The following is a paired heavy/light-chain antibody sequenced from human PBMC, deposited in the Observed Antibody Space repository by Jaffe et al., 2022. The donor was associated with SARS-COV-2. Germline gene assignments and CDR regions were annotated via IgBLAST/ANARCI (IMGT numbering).Heavy chain of an antibody. V-gene: IGHV1-3*01. CDR3: ARGCFGTSCYFGLDP. Sequence: QAQLVQTGTEVKKPGSSVKISCKASGYPFSSYAINWVRQAPGQSLEWMGWINAGTGHTEYSQRFRDRVSMTRDTSTNTAYMELNNLRSEDTAVYYCARGCFGTSCYFGLDPWGQGTLVSVSS. CDR2: INAGTGHT. CDR1: GYPFSSYA. J-gene: IGHJ5*02. D-gene: IGHD2-2*01.
Light chain of an antibody. CDR3: MQRKELPYS. V-gene: IGKV2-40*01. J-gene: IGKJ2*03. Sequence: DIVMTQTPLSLPVTPGESASISCRSTQSLLDTDDGTTYFDWYLQKPGQSPQLLIYALSYRASGVPDRFTASGSGTDFTLKISRVEAEDVGVYYCMQRKELPYSFGQGTKLEIK. CDR1: QSLLDTDDGTTY. CDR2: ALS.